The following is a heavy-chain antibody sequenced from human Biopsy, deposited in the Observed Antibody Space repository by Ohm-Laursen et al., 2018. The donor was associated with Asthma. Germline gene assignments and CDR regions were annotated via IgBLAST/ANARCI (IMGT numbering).Heavy chain of an antibody. CDR3: GIVVAANPFQGDC. CDR2: ISYDGSIA. V-gene: IGHV3-30*03. J-gene: IGHJ4*02. Sequence: SLRLSCAASGFAFRSYAMNWVRQAPGKGLEWVAVISYDGSIAHYADSVKGRFTISRDNSKNTVYLDISSLRIEDTAVFYCGIVVAANPFQGDCWGQGTLVTVSS. CDR1: GFAFRSYA. D-gene: IGHD2-15*01.